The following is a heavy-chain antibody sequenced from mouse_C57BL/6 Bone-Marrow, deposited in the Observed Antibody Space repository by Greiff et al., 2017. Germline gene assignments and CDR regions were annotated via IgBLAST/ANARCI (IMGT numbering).Heavy chain of an antibody. CDR2: ISGGGGNT. CDR1: GFTFSSYT. V-gene: IGHV5-9*01. J-gene: IGHJ3*01. CDR3: ARRGDYEWAWFAY. D-gene: IGHD2-4*01. Sequence: EVQLQQSGGGLVKPGGSLKLSCAASGFTFSSYTMSWVRQTPEKRLEWVATISGGGGNTYYPDSVKGRFTISRDNAKNTLYLQMSSLRSEDTALYYCARRGDYEWAWFAYWGQGTLVTVSA.